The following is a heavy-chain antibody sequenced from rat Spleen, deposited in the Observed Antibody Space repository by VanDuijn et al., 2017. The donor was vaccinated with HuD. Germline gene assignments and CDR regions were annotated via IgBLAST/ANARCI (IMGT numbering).Heavy chain of an antibody. CDR3: TREDYGYPDY. Sequence: QVQLKESGPGLVQPSQTLSLTCTVSGFSLTSNGVSWVRQPPGKGLEWIAAISSGGSTYYNSALKSRLSISRDTSKSQVFLKMNSLQTEDTAIYFCTREDYGYPDYWGQGVMVTVSS. J-gene: IGHJ2*01. V-gene: IGHV2S12*01. D-gene: IGHD1-7*01. CDR1: GFSLTSNG. CDR2: ISSGGST.